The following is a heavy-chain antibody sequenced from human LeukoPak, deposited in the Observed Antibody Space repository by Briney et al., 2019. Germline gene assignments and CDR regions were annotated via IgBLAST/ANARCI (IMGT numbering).Heavy chain of an antibody. J-gene: IGHJ6*03. V-gene: IGHV1-18*04. Sequence: GASVKVSCKAFGYTFTSNYMHWVRQAPGQGLEWMGWISAYNGNTNYAQKLQGRVTMTTDTSTSTAYMELRSLRSDDTAVYYCARDYERGQQLPRGGVYYYYYMDVWGKGTTVTVSS. CDR1: GYTFTSNY. CDR3: ARDYERGQQLPRGGVYYYYYMDV. D-gene: IGHD6-13*01. CDR2: ISAYNGNT.